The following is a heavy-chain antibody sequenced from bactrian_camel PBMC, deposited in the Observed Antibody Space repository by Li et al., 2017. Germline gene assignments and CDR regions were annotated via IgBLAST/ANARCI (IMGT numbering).Heavy chain of an antibody. J-gene: IGHJ4*01. Sequence: VQLVESGGGLVRPGGSLRLSCAASGFSFSNRYMSWVRQAPGKGLEWVCSMDSDGTNAHCRDSVQGRFTIARDNAKNTTSLQMNSLRSEDTALYYCVAHHDDWGQGTQVTVS. V-gene: IGHV3-2*01. CDR2: MDSDGTNA. CDR3: VAHHDD. CDR1: GFSFSNRY.